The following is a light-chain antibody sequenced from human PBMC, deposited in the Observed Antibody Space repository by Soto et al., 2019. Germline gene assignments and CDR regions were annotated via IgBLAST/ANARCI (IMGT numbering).Light chain of an antibody. CDR1: QDISNY. V-gene: IGKV1-33*01. J-gene: IGKJ4*01. CDR3: QQYDNLPF. Sequence: DIQMTQSPSSLSASVGDRVTITCQASQDISNYLNWYQQKPGKAPKLLIYDASNLETGVPSRFSGSGSGTDFTFTISSLQPEDLATYYCQQYDNLPFFGGGTKVEIK. CDR2: DAS.